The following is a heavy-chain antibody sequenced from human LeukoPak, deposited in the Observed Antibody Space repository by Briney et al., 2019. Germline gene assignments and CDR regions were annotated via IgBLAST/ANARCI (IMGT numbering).Heavy chain of an antibody. V-gene: IGHV4-39*01. CDR1: GGFISSSSYY. D-gene: IGHD4-17*01. CDR3: ASSGDYPDYYYGMDV. CDR2: IYYSGST. J-gene: IGHJ6*02. Sequence: SETLSLTCTVSGGFISSSSYYWVWIRQPPGKGLEWIGSIYYSGSTYYNPSLKSRVTISVDTSKNQFSLKLSSVTAADTAVYYCASSGDYPDYYYGMDVWGQGTTVTVSS.